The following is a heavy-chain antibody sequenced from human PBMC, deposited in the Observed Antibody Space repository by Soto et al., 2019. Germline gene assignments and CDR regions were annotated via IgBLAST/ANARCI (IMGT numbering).Heavy chain of an antibody. CDR3: AKGVEARLELREGYYYYGMDV. D-gene: IGHD1-7*01. J-gene: IGHJ6*02. Sequence: HPGGSLRLSCAASGFTFSSYGMHWVRQAPGKGLEWVAVISYDGSNKYYADSVKGRFTISRDNSKNTLYLQMNSLRAEDTAVYYCAKGVEARLELREGYYYYGMDVWGQGTTVTVSS. V-gene: IGHV3-30*18. CDR2: ISYDGSNK. CDR1: GFTFSSYG.